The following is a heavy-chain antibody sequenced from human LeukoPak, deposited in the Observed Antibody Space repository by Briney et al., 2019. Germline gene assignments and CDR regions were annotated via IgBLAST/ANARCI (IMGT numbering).Heavy chain of an antibody. CDR3: ARITPAGGSYSFDY. V-gene: IGHV2-70*04. J-gene: IGHJ4*02. CDR1: GFSLSTSGMR. Sequence: SGPTLVNPTQTLTLTCTFSGFSLSTSGMRVSWIRQSPGKALEWLARIDWDDDKFYSTSLKTRLTISMDTSKNQVVLTMTNMDPVDTATYYCARITPAGGSYSFDYWGQGTLVTVSS. CDR2: IDWDDDK. D-gene: IGHD1-26*01.